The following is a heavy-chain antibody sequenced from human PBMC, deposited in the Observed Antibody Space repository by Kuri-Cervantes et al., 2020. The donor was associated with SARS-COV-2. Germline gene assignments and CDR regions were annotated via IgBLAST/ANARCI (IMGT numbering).Heavy chain of an antibody. D-gene: IGHD3-3*01. V-gene: IGHV1-69*06. Sequence: SVKVSCKASGGTFSSYAISWVRQAPGQGLEWIGGIIPIFGTANYAQKFQGRVTITADKSTSTAYMELSSLRSEDTAVYYCARDRDDFWSGYRVNYYYYGMDVWGQGTTVTVSS. CDR3: ARDRDDFWSGYRVNYYYYGMDV. J-gene: IGHJ6*02. CDR2: IIPIFGTA. CDR1: GGTFSSYA.